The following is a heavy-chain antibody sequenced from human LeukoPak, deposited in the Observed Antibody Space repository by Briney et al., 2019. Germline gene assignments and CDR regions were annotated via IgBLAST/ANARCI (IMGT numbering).Heavy chain of an antibody. V-gene: IGHV4-59*08. CDR3: VVTQKWLAFDY. D-gene: IGHD6-19*01. CDR2: WRYDGSP. Sequence: GSLRLSCAASGFTFSSYAMSWIRQPPGKGLEWIANWRYDGSPNYTPSLESRATISLDTSKNQFSLRLTSVTAADTAVYYCVVTQKWLAFDYWGQGILVTVSS. CDR1: GFTFSSYA. J-gene: IGHJ4*02.